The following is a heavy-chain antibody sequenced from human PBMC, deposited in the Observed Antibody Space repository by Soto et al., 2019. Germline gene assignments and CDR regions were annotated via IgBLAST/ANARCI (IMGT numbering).Heavy chain of an antibody. D-gene: IGHD3-22*01. CDR1: GFTFSSYG. Sequence: GGSLRLSCAASGFTFSSYGMHWVRQAPGKGLEWVAVISYDGSNKYYADSVKGRFTISRDNTKNTLSLQMNSLRADDTAVYYCAKGSANSRPYYFDYWGQGTLVTVSS. J-gene: IGHJ4*02. CDR2: ISYDGSNK. CDR3: AKGSANSRPYYFDY. V-gene: IGHV3-30*18.